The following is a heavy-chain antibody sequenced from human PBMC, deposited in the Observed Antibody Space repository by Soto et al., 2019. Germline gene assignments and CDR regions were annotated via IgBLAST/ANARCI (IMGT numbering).Heavy chain of an antibody. D-gene: IGHD6-13*01. Sequence: GGSLRLSCAASGFTFSDYAMNWVRQSPGKGLEWVSSISSSGTYIYYADSLKGRFTISRDNAKNSVDLQMNSLRADDTAVYYCARVRIHYSSSQAAYFLGDWGQGVLVTVCS. CDR3: ARVRIHYSSSQAAYFLGD. CDR1: GFTFSDYA. CDR2: ISSSGTYI. J-gene: IGHJ4*02. V-gene: IGHV3-21*01.